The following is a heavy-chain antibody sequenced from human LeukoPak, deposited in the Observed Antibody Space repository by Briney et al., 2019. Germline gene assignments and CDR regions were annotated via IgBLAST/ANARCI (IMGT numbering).Heavy chain of an antibody. V-gene: IGHV3-30-3*01. D-gene: IGHD6-19*01. J-gene: IGHJ4*02. CDR2: ISYDGSNK. Sequence: PGGSLRLSCAASGFTFSSYAMHWVRQTPGKGLEWVAVISYDGSNKYYADSVKGRFTISRDNSKNTLYLQMNSLRAEDTAVYYCARDHGIAVAGTRHRGLLDYWGQGTLVTVSS. CDR3: ARDHGIAVAGTRHRGLLDY. CDR1: GFTFSSYA.